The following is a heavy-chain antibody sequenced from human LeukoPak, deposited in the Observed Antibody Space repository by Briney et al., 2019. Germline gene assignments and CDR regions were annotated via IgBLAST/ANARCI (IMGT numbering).Heavy chain of an antibody. D-gene: IGHD3-22*01. CDR3: ARDYYDSSGYYYPTAER. J-gene: IGHJ4*02. CDR1: GYTFTSYG. V-gene: IGHV1-18*01. Sequence: TSVKVSCKASGYTFTSYGISWVRQAPGQGLEWMGWISAYNGNTNYAQKLQGRVTMTTDTSTSTAYMELRSLRSDDTAVYYCARDYYDSSGYYYPTAERWGQGTLVTVSS. CDR2: ISAYNGNT.